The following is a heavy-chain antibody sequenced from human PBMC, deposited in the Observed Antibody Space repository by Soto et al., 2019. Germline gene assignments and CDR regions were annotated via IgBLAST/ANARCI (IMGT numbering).Heavy chain of an antibody. V-gene: IGHV1-69*13. CDR1: GGTFSSYA. Sequence: ASVKVSCKASGGTFSSYAISWVRQAPGQGLEWMGGIIPIFGTANYAQKFQGRVTITADESTSTAYMELSSLRSEDTAVYYCARDKRGSEEIAASPTGYYYGMDVWGQGTTVTVSS. CDR3: ARDKRGSEEIAASPTGYYYGMDV. J-gene: IGHJ6*02. CDR2: IIPIFGTA. D-gene: IGHD6-13*01.